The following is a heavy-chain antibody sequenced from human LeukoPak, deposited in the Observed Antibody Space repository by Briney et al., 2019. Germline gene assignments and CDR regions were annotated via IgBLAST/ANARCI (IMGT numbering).Heavy chain of an antibody. D-gene: IGHD2-15*01. Sequence: GGSLRLSCELSGLPFIDAWMSWVRQAPGKGLEGVGRIKGTTADETTAYAAPVKGSFLIKRDDPQRQVYLQTDILKLDDTAVYFCTWVDCSGGRCYFASWGQGTQVTVSS. CDR3: TWVDCSGGRCYFAS. J-gene: IGHJ4*02. CDR1: GLPFIDAW. V-gene: IGHV3-15*01. CDR2: IKGTTADETT.